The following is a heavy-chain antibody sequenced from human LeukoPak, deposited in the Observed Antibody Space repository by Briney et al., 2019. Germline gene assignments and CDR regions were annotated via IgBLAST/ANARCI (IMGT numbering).Heavy chain of an antibody. J-gene: IGHJ3*02. D-gene: IGHD3-3*01. CDR1: GFTFSNAW. CDR3: TKEWLFAFDAFDI. CDR2: IESKTDGGTT. V-gene: IGHV3-15*04. Sequence: GGSLRLSCAASGFTFSNAWMSWVRQAPGKGLEWVGRIESKTDGGTTDYAAPVKGRFTISRDDSKNTLYLQMNSLKTEDTAVYYCTKEWLFAFDAFDIWGQGTMVTVSS.